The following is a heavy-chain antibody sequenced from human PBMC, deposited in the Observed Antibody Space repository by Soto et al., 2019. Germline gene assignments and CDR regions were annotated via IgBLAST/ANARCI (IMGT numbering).Heavy chain of an antibody. CDR3: ARRNSNYDNWFDP. D-gene: IGHD4-4*01. CDR1: GFTFSSYS. J-gene: IGHJ5*02. Sequence: GGSLRLSCAASGFTFSSYSMNWVRQAPGKGLEWVSYISSSSTIYYADSVKGRFTISRDNAKNSLYLQMNSLRDEDTAVYYCARRNSNYDNWFDPWGQGTLVTVSS. V-gene: IGHV3-48*02. CDR2: ISSSSTI.